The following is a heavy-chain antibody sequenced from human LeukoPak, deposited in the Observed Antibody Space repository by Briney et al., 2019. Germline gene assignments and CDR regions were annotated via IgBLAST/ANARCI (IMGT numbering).Heavy chain of an antibody. Sequence: SETLSLTCTVSGGSISTSSYYWAWIRQPPGKGLEWIGNIYYSGSTNYNPSLKSRVTISIDTSKNQFSLKLNSVTAADTAVYYCARVHSSSQDYWGQGTLVTVSS. V-gene: IGHV4-61*05. CDR1: GGSISTSSYY. CDR2: IYYSGST. J-gene: IGHJ4*02. D-gene: IGHD6-13*01. CDR3: ARVHSSSQDY.